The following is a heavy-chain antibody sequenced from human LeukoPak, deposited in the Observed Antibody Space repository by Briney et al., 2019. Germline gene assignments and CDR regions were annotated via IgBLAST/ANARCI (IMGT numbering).Heavy chain of an antibody. J-gene: IGHJ4*02. V-gene: IGHV4-59*01. CDR2: IYYSGST. D-gene: IGHD2-21*02. Sequence: SETLSLTCTVSGGSISSYYWSWIRQPPGKGLEWIGCIYYSGSTSYNPSLKSRVTISVDTSKNQFSLKLSSVTAADTAVYYCARDLSAPYCGGDCYSAGGFDYWGQGTLVTVSS. CDR3: ARDLSAPYCGGDCYSAGGFDY. CDR1: GGSISSYY.